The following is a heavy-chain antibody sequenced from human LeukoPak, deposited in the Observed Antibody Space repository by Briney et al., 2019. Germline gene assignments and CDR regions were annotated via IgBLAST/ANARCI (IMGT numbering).Heavy chain of an antibody. V-gene: IGHV4-61*02. J-gene: IGHJ6*04. D-gene: IGHD3-9*01. Sequence: PSQTLSLTCTVSGGSISSGSYYWSWIRQSAGKGLEWIGRIHTSGSTNYNPSLKSRASISMDTSKNQFSLKLSSVTAADTAVYYCARDPGYDIKSWYYYAMDVWGKGTTVTVSS. CDR1: GGSISSGSYY. CDR2: IHTSGST. CDR3: ARDPGYDIKSWYYYAMDV.